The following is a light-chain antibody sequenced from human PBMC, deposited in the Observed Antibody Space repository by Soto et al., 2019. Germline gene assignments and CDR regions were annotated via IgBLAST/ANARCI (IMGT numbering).Light chain of an antibody. CDR1: QDTGTD. CDR3: LQDHSGLS. CDR2: ATS. J-gene: IGKJ4*01. V-gene: IGKV1-6*01. Sequence: AIRMTQSPSSLSASVGDRVTITCRASQDTGTDLGWYQQKPGKAPKLLIYATSILQGGVPSRFSGSGSGTDFTLTISNLQPEDFATYYCLQDHSGLSFGXGT.